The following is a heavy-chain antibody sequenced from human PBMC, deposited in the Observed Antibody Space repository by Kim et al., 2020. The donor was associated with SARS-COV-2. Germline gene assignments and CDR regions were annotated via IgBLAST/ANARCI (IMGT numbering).Heavy chain of an antibody. V-gene: IGHV3-30*18. Sequence: GGSLRLSCAASGFTFSSYGMHWVRQAPGKGLEWVAVISYDGSNKYYADSVKGRFTISRDNSKNTLYLQMNSLRAEDTAVYYCAKDRGFLTMGRGVTLYYYDGMDVWGQGTTVTVSS. D-gene: IGHD3-10*01. CDR3: AKDRGFLTMGRGVTLYYYDGMDV. J-gene: IGHJ6*02. CDR1: GFTFSSYG. CDR2: ISYDGSNK.